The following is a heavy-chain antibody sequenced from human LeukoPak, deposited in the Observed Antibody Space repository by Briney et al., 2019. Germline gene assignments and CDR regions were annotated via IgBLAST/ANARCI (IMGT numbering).Heavy chain of an antibody. V-gene: IGHV4-38-2*02. J-gene: IGHJ4*02. CDR2: IYHSGST. Sequence: SPSETLSLTCTVSGYSISSGYYWGWIRQPPGKGLEWIGSIYHSGSTYYNPSLKSRVTTSVDTSKNQFSLKLSSVTAADTAVYYCARDVIAAAGTADYWGQGTLVTVSS. CDR3: ARDVIAAAGTADY. CDR1: GYSISSGYY. D-gene: IGHD6-13*01.